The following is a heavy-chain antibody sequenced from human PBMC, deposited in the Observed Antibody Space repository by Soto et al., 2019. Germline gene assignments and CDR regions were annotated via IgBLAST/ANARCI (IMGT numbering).Heavy chain of an antibody. CDR1: GESISSGGYY. D-gene: IGHD6-6*01. CDR2: IYDSESA. J-gene: IGHJ4*02. Sequence: QVQLQESGPGLVKASQTLSLICSVSGESISSGGYYWSWIRHHPGKGLEWIGYIYDSESAYYNQSLKSRGTISMDTSKNHFAMKLSSVTAADTAVYYCARASSSSSAADYWGQGTLITVSS. V-gene: IGHV4-31*03. CDR3: ARASSSSSAADY.